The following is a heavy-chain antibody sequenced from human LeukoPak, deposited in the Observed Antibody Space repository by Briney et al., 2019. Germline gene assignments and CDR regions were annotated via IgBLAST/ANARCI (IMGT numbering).Heavy chain of an antibody. CDR1: GFTFDDYG. CDR3: ARDLARYHRAMGPTDY. Sequence: PGGSLRLSCAASGFTFDDYGMSWVRQAPGKGLEWVSGINWNGGSTGYADSVKGRFTISRDNAKNSLYLQMNSLRAEDTALYYCARDLARYHRAMGPTDYWGQGTLVTVSS. V-gene: IGHV3-20*04. J-gene: IGHJ4*02. D-gene: IGHD5-18*01. CDR2: INWNGGST.